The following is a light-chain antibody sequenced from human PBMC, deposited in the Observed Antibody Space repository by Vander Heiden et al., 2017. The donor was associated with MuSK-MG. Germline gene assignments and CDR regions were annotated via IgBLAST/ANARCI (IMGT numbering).Light chain of an antibody. CDR2: AAA. CDR1: QDIRSS. J-gene: IGKJ1*01. Sequence: DIQLTQSPSSLSAPVEDRVIITCRASQDIRSSGNWYKQKSGRDVNHLMYAAANVQEGGASRRCGDGACAEVIRTTTSIQPEDVSTNYCLQNYSLSRTFGQGTKVEVK. V-gene: IGKV1-39*01. CDR3: LQNYSLSRT.